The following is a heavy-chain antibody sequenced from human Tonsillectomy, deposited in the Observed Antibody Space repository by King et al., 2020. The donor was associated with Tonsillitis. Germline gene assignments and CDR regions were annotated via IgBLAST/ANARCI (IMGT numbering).Heavy chain of an antibody. Sequence: FTLKESGPTLVKPTQTLTLTCTFSGFSLTTTAVGVGWIRQPPGQALEWLALIYWDGDKRYSPSLETRLTITKDTSKNQVVLTMTNMDPVDTATYYCAHGSGWLFDYWGQGTLLTVSS. CDR3: AHGSGWLFDY. J-gene: IGHJ4*02. CDR1: GFSLTTTAVG. D-gene: IGHD6-19*01. V-gene: IGHV2-5*02. CDR2: IYWDGDK.